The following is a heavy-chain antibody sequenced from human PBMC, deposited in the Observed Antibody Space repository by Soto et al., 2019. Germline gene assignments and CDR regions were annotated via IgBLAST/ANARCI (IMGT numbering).Heavy chain of an antibody. Sequence: GGSLRLSCAASGFTFSSYSMNWVRQAPGKGLEWVSSISSSSSYMNYADSVKGRFTISRDNAKNSLYLQMNSLRAEDTAVYYCARATHIAARPITFMDVWGQGTTVTVSS. J-gene: IGHJ6*02. V-gene: IGHV3-21*01. CDR3: ARATHIAARPITFMDV. CDR1: GFTFSSYS. D-gene: IGHD6-6*01. CDR2: ISSSSSYM.